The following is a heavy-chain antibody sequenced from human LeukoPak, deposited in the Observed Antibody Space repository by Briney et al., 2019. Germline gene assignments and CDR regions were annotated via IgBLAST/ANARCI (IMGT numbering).Heavy chain of an antibody. D-gene: IGHD5-12*01. J-gene: IGHJ4*02. CDR3: ARLGYHLSQRPLDY. Sequence: SETLSLTCTVSGGSISSSSYYWGWIRQPPGKGLEWIGSIYYSGSTYYSPSLKSRVTISVDTSKNQFSLKLSSVTAADTAVYYCARLGYHLSQRPLDYWGQGTLVTVSS. V-gene: IGHV4-39*01. CDR2: IYYSGST. CDR1: GGSISSSSYY.